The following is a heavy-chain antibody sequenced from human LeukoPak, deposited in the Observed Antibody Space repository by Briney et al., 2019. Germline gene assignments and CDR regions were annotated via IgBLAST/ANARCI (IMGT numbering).Heavy chain of an antibody. D-gene: IGHD3-3*01. CDR3: ARAAPPNYDFWSGYYTPEKNAFDI. J-gene: IGHJ3*02. CDR1: GGSISNYY. CDR2: IYYSGST. V-gene: IGHV4-59*01. Sequence: PSETLSLTCTVSGGSISNYYWSWIRQPPGKGLEWIGYIYYSGSTNYNPSLKSRVTISVDTSKNQFSLKLSSVTAADTAVYYCARAAPPNYDFWSGYYTPEKNAFDIWGQGTMVTVSS.